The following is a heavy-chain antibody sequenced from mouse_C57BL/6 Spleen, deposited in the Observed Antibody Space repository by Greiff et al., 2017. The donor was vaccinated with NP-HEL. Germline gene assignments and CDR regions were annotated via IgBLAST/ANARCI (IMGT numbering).Heavy chain of an antibody. D-gene: IGHD2-1*01. CDR2: IHPGSGGT. CDR1: GYAFTNYL. V-gene: IGHV1-54*01. J-gene: IGHJ2*01. CDR3: ARSGGNSPGGFDY. Sequence: VQLPQSGAELVRPGTSVKVSCKASGYAFTNYLLEWVKQRPGQGLEWIGVIHPGSGGTNYNEKFKGKAKLTADNSSSTAYMQLSILTSEDAAVYFCARSGGNSPGGFDYWGQGTTLTVSS.